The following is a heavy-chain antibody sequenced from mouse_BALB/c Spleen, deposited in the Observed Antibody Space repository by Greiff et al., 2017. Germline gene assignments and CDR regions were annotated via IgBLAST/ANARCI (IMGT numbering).Heavy chain of an antibody. V-gene: IGHV1-15*01. CDR3: ARWTSYGFLDY. D-gene: IGHD2-10*02. CDR1: GYTFTDYE. J-gene: IGHJ2*01. Sequence: QVQLKQSGAELVRPGASVTLSCKASGYTFTDYEMHWVKQTPVHGLEWIGAIDPETGGTAYNQKFKGKATLTADKSSSTAYMELRSLTSEDSAVYYCARWTSYGFLDYWGQGTTLTVSS. CDR2: IDPETGGT.